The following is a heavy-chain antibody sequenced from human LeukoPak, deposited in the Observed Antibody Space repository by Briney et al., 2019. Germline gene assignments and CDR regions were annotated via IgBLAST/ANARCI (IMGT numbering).Heavy chain of an antibody. CDR3: VRERLAGPDGWFDP. CDR1: GFTFSSYS. D-gene: IGHD6-19*01. V-gene: IGHV3-48*02. Sequence: GGSLRLSCAASGFTFSSYSMNWVRQAPGKGLEWVSYIGSSSAIIDYADSVKGRFTISRDNAKNSLYLQMNSLRDEDTAVYYCVRERLAGPDGWFDPWGQGTLVTVSS. J-gene: IGHJ5*02. CDR2: IGSSSAII.